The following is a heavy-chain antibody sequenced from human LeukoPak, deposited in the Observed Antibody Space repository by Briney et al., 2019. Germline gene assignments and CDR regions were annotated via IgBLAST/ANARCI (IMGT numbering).Heavy chain of an antibody. V-gene: IGHV4-39*02. CDR2: IYYSGST. CDR1: GGSISSSSYY. D-gene: IGHD2-2*01. Sequence: PSETLSLTCTVSGGSISSSSYYWGWIRQPPGKGLEWIGSIYYSGSTYYNPSLKSRVTISVDTSKNQFSLKLSSVTAADTAVYYCAIDVYIVVVPAASWFDPWGQGTLVTASS. J-gene: IGHJ5*02. CDR3: AIDVYIVVVPAASWFDP.